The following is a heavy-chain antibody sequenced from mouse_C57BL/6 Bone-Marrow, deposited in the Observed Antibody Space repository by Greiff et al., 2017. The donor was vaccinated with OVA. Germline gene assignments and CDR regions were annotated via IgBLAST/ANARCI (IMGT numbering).Heavy chain of an antibody. CDR3: ARAPPTTMGRAPAWFAY. D-gene: IGHD2-1*01. V-gene: IGHV3-6*01. CDR1: GYSITSGYY. CDR2: ISYDGSN. J-gene: IGHJ3*01. Sequence: EVKLMESGPGLVKPSQSLSLTCSVTGYSITSGYYWNWIRQFPGNKLEWMGYISYDGSNNYNPSLKNRISITRDTSKNQFFLKLNSVTTEDTATYYCARAPPTTMGRAPAWFAYWGQGTLVTVSA.